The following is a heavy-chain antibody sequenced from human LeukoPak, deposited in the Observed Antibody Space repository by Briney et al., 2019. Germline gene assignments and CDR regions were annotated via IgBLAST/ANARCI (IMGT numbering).Heavy chain of an antibody. V-gene: IGHV4-39*01. Sequence: SETLSLTCTVSGGSISSSGSYWAWIRQPPGKGPEWIANVYYNGDTYYNSSLNSRLTISADTSKDQFSLNLRSLTAADTAVYYCARLLSPGWFDPWGQGTLVTVSS. CDR3: ARLLSPGWFDP. J-gene: IGHJ5*02. CDR1: GGSISSSGSY. D-gene: IGHD2/OR15-2a*01. CDR2: VYYNGDT.